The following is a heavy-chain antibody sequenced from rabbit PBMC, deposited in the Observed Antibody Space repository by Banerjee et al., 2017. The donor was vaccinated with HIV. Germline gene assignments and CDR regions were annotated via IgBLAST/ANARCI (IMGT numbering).Heavy chain of an antibody. J-gene: IGHJ4*01. Sequence: QSLEESGGGLVQPEGSLTLTCKASGIDFSSGCDMCWVRQAPGKGLEWIGYIYTKSGSTWYASWAKGRFTISKTSSTTVTLQMTSLTGADTATYFCARYGYAGSSYYPLKLWGQGTLVTVS. D-gene: IGHD8-1*01. CDR1: GIDFSSGCD. V-gene: IGHV1S40*01. CDR3: ARYGYAGSSYYPLKL. CDR2: IYTKSGST.